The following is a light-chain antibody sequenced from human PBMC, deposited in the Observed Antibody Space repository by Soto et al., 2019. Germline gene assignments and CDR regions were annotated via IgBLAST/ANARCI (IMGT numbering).Light chain of an antibody. J-gene: IGLJ2*01. CDR1: SSDVGSYNL. CDR2: EGS. Sequence: QSALTQPASVSGSPGQSITISCTGTSSDVGSYNLVSWYQQHPGKAPKLTIYEGSKRPSGVSNRFSGSKSGNTASLTISGLQAEDEADYYCCSYAGSSTPVVFGGGTKLNVL. CDR3: CSYAGSSTPVV. V-gene: IGLV2-23*01.